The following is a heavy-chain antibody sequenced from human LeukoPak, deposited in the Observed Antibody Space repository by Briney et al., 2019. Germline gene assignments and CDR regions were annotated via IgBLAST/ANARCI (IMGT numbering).Heavy chain of an antibody. V-gene: IGHV4-34*01. Sequence: SETLSLTCAVYGGSFSGYYWSWIRQPPGKGLEWIGEINHSGSTNYNPSLKSRVTISVDTSKNQFSLKLSSVTAADTAVYYCARAQNYYYYYYMDVWGKGTTVTVSS. CDR2: INHSGST. CDR3: ARAQNYYYYYYMDV. CDR1: GGSFSGYY. J-gene: IGHJ6*03.